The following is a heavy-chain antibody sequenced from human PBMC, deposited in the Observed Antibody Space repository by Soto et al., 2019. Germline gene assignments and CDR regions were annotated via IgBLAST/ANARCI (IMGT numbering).Heavy chain of an antibody. CDR3: AAGSTYYDILTGYYPYGMDV. CDR2: IVVGSGNT. CDR1: GFTFTSSA. Sequence: SVHVSCKASGFTFTSSAVQWVRQARGQRLEWIGWIVVGSGNTNYAQKFQERVTITRDMSTSTAYMELSSLRSEDTAVYYCAAGSTYYDILTGYYPYGMDVWGQGTTVTVSS. V-gene: IGHV1-58*01. D-gene: IGHD3-9*01. J-gene: IGHJ6*02.